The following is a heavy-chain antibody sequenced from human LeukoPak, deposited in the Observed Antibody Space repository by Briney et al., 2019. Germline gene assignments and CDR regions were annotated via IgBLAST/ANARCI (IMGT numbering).Heavy chain of an antibody. D-gene: IGHD3-22*01. Sequence: ASVKVSCKASGYTFTNYGISWVRQAPGQGLEWLGWISAFNGNTNYAQKLQGKFTMTTDTSTSTAYMELRSLRSDDTAVYYCARDWGYDSSGYSSVYWGQGTLVTVSS. J-gene: IGHJ4*02. CDR3: ARDWGYDSSGYSSVY. CDR1: GYTFTNYG. V-gene: IGHV1-18*01. CDR2: ISAFNGNT.